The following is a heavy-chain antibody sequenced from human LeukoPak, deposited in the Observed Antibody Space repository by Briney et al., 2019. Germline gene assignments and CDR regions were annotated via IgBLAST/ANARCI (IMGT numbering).Heavy chain of an antibody. J-gene: IGHJ4*02. V-gene: IGHV4-61*01. CDR2: IYYSGST. Sequence: SETLSLTCTVSGGSISSSSYYWSWIRQPPGKGLEWIGYIYYSGSTNYNPSLKSRVTISVDTSKNQFSLKLSSVTAADTAVYYCARVRSRRRDGFDYWGQGTLVTVSS. CDR3: ARVRSRRRDGFDY. D-gene: IGHD5-24*01. CDR1: GGSISSSSYY.